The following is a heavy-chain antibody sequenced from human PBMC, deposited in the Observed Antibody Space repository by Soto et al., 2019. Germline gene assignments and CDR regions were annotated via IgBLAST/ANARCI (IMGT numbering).Heavy chain of an antibody. Sequence: SETLSLTCTVSGGSISPFYWSWVRQPPGKGLEWIGYLYYSGNTNYNPSLKSRATISVDASKNQVSLRLTSVTAADTAVYYCARVGGVAARTFDYWGQGTVVTVSS. D-gene: IGHD2-15*01. J-gene: IGHJ4*02. CDR3: ARVGGVAARTFDY. V-gene: IGHV4-59*01. CDR2: LYYSGNT. CDR1: GGSISPFY.